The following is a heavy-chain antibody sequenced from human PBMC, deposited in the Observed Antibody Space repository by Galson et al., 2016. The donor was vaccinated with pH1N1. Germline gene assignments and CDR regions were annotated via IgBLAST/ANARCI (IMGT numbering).Heavy chain of an antibody. CDR1: GDSISRSY. CDR3: VREDIVVGEGWHHGMDA. CDR2: SYYSGST. J-gene: IGHJ6*02. V-gene: IGHV4-59*12. D-gene: IGHD2-2*01. Sequence: SETLSLTCTVSGDSISRSYWNWIRQPPGKGLEWIGYSYYSGSTSYNPSLKGRVTISVDPPKTQFSLKMTSVTAADTAVYYCVREDIVVGEGWHHGMDAWGQGTTVTVSS.